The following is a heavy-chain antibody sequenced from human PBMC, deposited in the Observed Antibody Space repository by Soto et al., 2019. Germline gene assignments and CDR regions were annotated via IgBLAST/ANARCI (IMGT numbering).Heavy chain of an antibody. V-gene: IGHV3-21*01. CDR2: ITSASDYI. Sequence: GGSLRLSCVASGFMFTKSTMNWVRQALGKGLEWVSSITSASDYIFYADSVKGRFTISRDNANNSLYLQMNSLRAEDTAVYYCARVGTGSSTPLDIWGQGXMVTVSS. CDR3: ARVGTGSSTPLDI. J-gene: IGHJ3*02. CDR1: GFMFTKST. D-gene: IGHD3-9*01.